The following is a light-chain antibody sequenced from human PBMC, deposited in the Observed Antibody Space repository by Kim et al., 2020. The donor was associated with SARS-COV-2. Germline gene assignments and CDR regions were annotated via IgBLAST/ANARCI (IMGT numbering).Light chain of an antibody. J-gene: IGKJ5*01. CDR3: QQRSSWPIT. CDR2: EES. CDR1: QGISGH. V-gene: IGKV3-11*01. Sequence: LSPGARATLSCRASQGISGHLAWYQQKPGQPPRLLIYEESIRATGIPARFSGSGSGTDFTLTVSSLGPEDFAVYFCQQRSSWPITFGQGTRLEIK.